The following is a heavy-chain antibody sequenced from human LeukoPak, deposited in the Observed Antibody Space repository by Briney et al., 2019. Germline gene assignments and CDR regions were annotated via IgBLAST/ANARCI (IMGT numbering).Heavy chain of an antibody. V-gene: IGHV4-59*01. J-gene: IGHJ1*01. CDR3: ARLYDDSSGYYFQH. Sequence: PSETLSLTCTVSGGSISSYYWSWIRQPPGEGLEWIGYIYYSGSTNYNPSLKSRVTISVDTSKSQFSLKLSSVTAADTAVYYCARLYDDSSGYYFQHWGHGTLVTVSS. CDR1: GGSISSYY. D-gene: IGHD3-22*01. CDR2: IYYSGST.